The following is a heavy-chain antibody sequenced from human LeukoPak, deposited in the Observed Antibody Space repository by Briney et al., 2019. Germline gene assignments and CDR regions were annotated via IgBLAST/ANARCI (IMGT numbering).Heavy chain of an antibody. J-gene: IGHJ5*02. V-gene: IGHV1-46*01. CDR2: INPSGGST. Sequence: GASVKVSCTASGYTFTSYYMHWVRQAPGQGLEWMGIINPSGGSTSYAQKFQGRVTMTRDMSTSTVYMELSSLRSEDTAVYYCARCREILGFDPWGQGTLVTVSS. CDR1: GYTFTSYY. D-gene: IGHD1-26*01. CDR3: ARCREILGFDP.